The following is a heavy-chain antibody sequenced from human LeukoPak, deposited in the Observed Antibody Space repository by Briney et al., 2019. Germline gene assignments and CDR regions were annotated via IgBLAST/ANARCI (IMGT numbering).Heavy chain of an antibody. CDR1: GYTFTSYD. V-gene: IGHV1-8*01. D-gene: IGHD5-18*01. Sequence: GASVKVSCKASGYTFTSYDINWVRQATGQGLEWMGWMNPNSGNTGYAQKFQGRVTMTRNTSISTAYMELSSLRSEDTAVYYCARVMEGYGYYYYYYYYMDVWGKGTTVTISS. CDR2: MNPNSGNT. CDR3: ARVMEGYGYYYYYYYYMDV. J-gene: IGHJ6*03.